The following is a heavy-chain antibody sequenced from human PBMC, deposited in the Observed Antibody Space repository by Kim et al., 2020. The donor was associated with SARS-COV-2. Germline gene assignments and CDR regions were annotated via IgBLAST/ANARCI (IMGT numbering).Heavy chain of an antibody. V-gene: IGHV4-39*01. CDR2: INYSGNT. CDR1: GDSISSSSNY. CDR3: ARLVSVNSAVEY. J-gene: IGHJ4*02. D-gene: IGHD4-4*01. Sequence: SETLSLTCTVSGDSISSSSNYWGWIRQPQGKGLEWIGSINYSGNTYYNPSLKSRVTISVDTSKNQFSLKMRSVTAADTAVYYCARLVSVNSAVEYWGQGTLVTVSS.